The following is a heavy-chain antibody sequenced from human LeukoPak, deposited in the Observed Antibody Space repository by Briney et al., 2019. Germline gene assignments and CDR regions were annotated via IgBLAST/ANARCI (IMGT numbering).Heavy chain of an antibody. V-gene: IGHV4-59*01. CDR3: ARVDGSWPSIWFDP. CDR2: ISYNGNT. Sequence: PSETLSPTCSVSGGSISPYIWSWIRQPPGKGLEWIAYISYNGNTNYSPSLKSRVTISVDTSKNQFSLRLSSVTAADTAVYFCARVDGSWPSIWFDPWGQGTLVTVSS. J-gene: IGHJ5*02. D-gene: IGHD6-13*01. CDR1: GGSISPYI.